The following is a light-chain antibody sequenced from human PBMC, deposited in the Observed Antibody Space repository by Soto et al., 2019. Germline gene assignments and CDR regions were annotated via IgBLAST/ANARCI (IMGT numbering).Light chain of an antibody. CDR2: EVN. CDR3: TSYAGSSNV. CDR1: SSDFGGYNY. J-gene: IGLJ1*01. Sequence: QSVLTQPPSTSVAPGQSVALSCTGTSSDFGGYNYVSWYQQHPGKAPKLMIYEVNKRPSGVPDRFSGSKSGNTASLTVSGLQAEDEADYYCTSYAGSSNVFGTGTKVTVL. V-gene: IGLV2-8*01.